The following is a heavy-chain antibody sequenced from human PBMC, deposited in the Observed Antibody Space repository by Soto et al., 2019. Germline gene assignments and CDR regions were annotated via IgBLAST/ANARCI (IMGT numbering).Heavy chain of an antibody. Sequence: QITLKESGPTLVKPTQTLTLTCTFSGFSLSTSGVGVGWIRQPPGKALEWLALIYWDDDKRYSPSLKSRLTITKDTSKNQVVLTKTNMHPVDTATYYCAHRRRYYDSSGYYYLDYWGQGTLVTVSS. CDR2: IYWDDDK. J-gene: IGHJ4*02. CDR1: GFSLSTSGVG. V-gene: IGHV2-5*02. D-gene: IGHD3-22*01. CDR3: AHRRRYYDSSGYYYLDY.